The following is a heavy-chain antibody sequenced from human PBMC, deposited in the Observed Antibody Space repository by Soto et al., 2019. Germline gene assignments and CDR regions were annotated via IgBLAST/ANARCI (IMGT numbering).Heavy chain of an antibody. Sequence: GGSLRLSCAASGFTFSSYGMHWVRQAPGKGLEWVAVISYDGSNKYYADSVKGRFTISRDNSKNTLYLQMNSLRAEDTAVYYCAKGLMVYAPLDRAYYYYGMDVWGQGTTVTVSS. D-gene: IGHD2-8*01. CDR1: GFTFSSYG. CDR3: AKGLMVYAPLDRAYYYYGMDV. J-gene: IGHJ6*02. CDR2: ISYDGSNK. V-gene: IGHV3-30*18.